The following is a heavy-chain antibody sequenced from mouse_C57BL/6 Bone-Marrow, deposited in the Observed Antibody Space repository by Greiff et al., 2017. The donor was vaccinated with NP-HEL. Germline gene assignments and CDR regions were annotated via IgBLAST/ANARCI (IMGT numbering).Heavy chain of an antibody. CDR2: IDPSDSYT. D-gene: IGHD2-10*02. Sequence: QVQLQQPGAELVRPGTSVKLSCKASGYTFTSYWMHWVKQRPGQGLEWIGVIDPSDSYTNYNQKFKGKATLTVDTSSSTAYMQLSSLTSEDSAVYYCARTLHSIDWYFDVWGTGTTVTVSS. J-gene: IGHJ1*03. CDR1: GYTFTSYW. V-gene: IGHV1-59*01. CDR3: ARTLHSIDWYFDV.